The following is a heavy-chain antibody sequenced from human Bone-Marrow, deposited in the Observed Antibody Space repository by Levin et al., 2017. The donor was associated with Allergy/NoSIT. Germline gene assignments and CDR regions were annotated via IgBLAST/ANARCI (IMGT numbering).Heavy chain of an antibody. CDR3: ARDSSKMRSPSYSYGLISVDY. Sequence: AASVKVSCKASGYTFTSYGISWVRQAPGQGLEWMGWISAYNGNTNYAQKLQGRVTMTTDTSTSTAYMELRSLRSDDTAVYYCARDSSKMRSPSYSYGLISVDYWGQGTLVTVSS. CDR1: GYTFTSYG. D-gene: IGHD5-18*01. J-gene: IGHJ4*02. CDR2: ISAYNGNT. V-gene: IGHV1-18*01.